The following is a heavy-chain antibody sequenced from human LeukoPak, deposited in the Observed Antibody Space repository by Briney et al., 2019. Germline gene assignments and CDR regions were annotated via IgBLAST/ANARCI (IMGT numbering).Heavy chain of an antibody. V-gene: IGHV3-21*01. CDR2: ISSSSSYI. CDR1: GFTFSSYS. D-gene: IGHD3-16*02. Sequence: GGSLRLSCAASGFTFSSYSMNWVRQAPGKGLERVSSISSSSSYIYYADSVKGRFTISRDNAKNSLYLQMNSLRAEDTAVYYCARDLNTDYDYVWGSYRQNYYYGMDVWGKGITVTVSS. J-gene: IGHJ6*04. CDR3: ARDLNTDYDYVWGSYRQNYYYGMDV.